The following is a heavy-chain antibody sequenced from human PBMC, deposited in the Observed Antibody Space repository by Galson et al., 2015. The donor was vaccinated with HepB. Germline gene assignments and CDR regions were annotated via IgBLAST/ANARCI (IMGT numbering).Heavy chain of an antibody. V-gene: IGHV3-33*06. CDR2: IWYDGRHQ. J-gene: IGHJ4*02. CDR1: GFIFSNYG. CDR3: AKLDSSRCS. Sequence: SLRLSCATSGFIFSNYGMHWVRQAPGKGLEWVAVIWYDGRHQKYADSVKGRFTISRDNSRNTLYLQMSSLRVEDTALYYCAKLDSSRCSWGQGTLVTVSS. D-gene: IGHD3-22*01.